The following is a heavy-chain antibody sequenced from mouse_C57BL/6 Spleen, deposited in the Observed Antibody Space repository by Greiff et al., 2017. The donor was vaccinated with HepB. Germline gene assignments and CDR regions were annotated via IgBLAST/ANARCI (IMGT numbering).Heavy chain of an antibody. V-gene: IGHV1-9*01. Sequence: QVQLQQSGAELMKPGASVKLSCKATGYTFTGYWIEWVKQRPGHGLEWIGEILPGSGSTNYNEKFKGKATLTADTSSNTAYLQLSSLTTEDSAIYYCARNYRVAYWGQGTLVTVSA. J-gene: IGHJ3*01. CDR2: ILPGSGST. CDR1: GYTFTGYW. D-gene: IGHD2-14*01. CDR3: ARNYRVAY.